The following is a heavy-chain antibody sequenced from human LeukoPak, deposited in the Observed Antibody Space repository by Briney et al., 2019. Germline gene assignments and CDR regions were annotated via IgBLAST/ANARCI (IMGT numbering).Heavy chain of an antibody. J-gene: IGHJ5*02. Sequence: PETLSLTCTVSGGSISSSSYYWGWIRQPPGKGLEWIGNIYYSGSTYYNPSLKSRVTISVDTSKNQFSLKLSSVTAADTAVYYCVRTVIPGWFDPWGQGTLVTVSS. CDR3: VRTVIPGWFDP. V-gene: IGHV4-39*07. D-gene: IGHD4-17*01. CDR2: IYYSGST. CDR1: GGSISSSSYY.